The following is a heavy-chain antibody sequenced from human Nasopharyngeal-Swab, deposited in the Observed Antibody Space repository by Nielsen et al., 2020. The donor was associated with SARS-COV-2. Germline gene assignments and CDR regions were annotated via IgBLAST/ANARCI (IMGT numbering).Heavy chain of an antibody. V-gene: IGHV3-11*06. J-gene: IGHJ6*02. CDR2: ISSSSSYT. D-gene: IGHD3-9*01. CDR1: GFTFSDYY. CDR3: ARVSPPLLTGPYYYYGMDV. Sequence: GGSLRLSCAASGFTFSDYYMSWIRQAPGKGLEWVSYISSSSSYTNYADPVKGRFTISRDNAKNSLYLQMNSLRAEDTAVYYCARVSPPLLTGPYYYYGMDVWGQGTTVTVSS.